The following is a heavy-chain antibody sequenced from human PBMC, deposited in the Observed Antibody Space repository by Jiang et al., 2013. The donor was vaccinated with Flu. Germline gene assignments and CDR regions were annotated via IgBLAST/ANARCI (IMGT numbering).Heavy chain of an antibody. J-gene: IGHJ4*02. Sequence: PGLVKSSETLSLTCTVSGGSIDTGYYYWGWIRQPPGKGLEWIASVSYTGTSSNNPSLRGRVTISIDTSKNQFSLKLASVTAADTAVYYCAREYYDFLTGFMAGDYWGQGTLVTVSS. D-gene: IGHD3-9*01. CDR1: GGSIDTGYYY. CDR3: AREYYDFLTGFMAGDY. CDR2: VSYTGTS. V-gene: IGHV4-39*07.